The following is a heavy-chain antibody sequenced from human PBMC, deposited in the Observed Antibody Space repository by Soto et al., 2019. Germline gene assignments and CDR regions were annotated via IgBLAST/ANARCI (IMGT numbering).Heavy chain of an antibody. D-gene: IGHD5-18*01. J-gene: IGHJ4*02. CDR1: GLTFNNYA. Sequence: GGFLRLSCAASGLTFNNYAMNWVRQSPEKGLEWVSAISGSGASTYYADSVKGRFTISRDNSKNTLFLQMNSLRAADTAVYYCARRYGSCFDYWGQGTLVTVSS. CDR2: ISGSGAST. V-gene: IGHV3-23*01. CDR3: ARRYGSCFDY.